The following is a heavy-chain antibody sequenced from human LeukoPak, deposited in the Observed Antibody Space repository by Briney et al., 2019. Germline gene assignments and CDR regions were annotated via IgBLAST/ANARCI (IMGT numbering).Heavy chain of an antibody. D-gene: IGHD5-12*01. J-gene: IGHJ4*02. Sequence: GGSLRLSCAGSGFAFESFTMTWVRQAPGKGLEWVSLISDTGRDINYADSVRGRFTISRDNAKNSLYLQMNSLRAEDTAVYYCARDYPSGYRFDYWGQGTLVTVSS. V-gene: IGHV3-21*01. CDR2: ISDTGRDI. CDR1: GFAFESFT. CDR3: ARDYPSGYRFDY.